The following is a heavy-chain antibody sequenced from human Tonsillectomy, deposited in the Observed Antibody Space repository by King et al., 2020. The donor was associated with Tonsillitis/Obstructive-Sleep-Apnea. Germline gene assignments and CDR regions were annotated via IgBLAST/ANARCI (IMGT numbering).Heavy chain of an antibody. Sequence: VQLVQSGGGVVQPGRSLRLSCAASGFTFSSYAMHWVRQAPGKGLEWVAVVSYDGSNKYYADSVKGRFTISRDNPKNTLYLQMNSLRAEDTAEYYCARPNMVRGVIGGDYFDYWGQGTLVTVSS. D-gene: IGHD3-10*01. CDR2: VSYDGSNK. V-gene: IGHV3-30*04. J-gene: IGHJ4*02. CDR1: GFTFSSYA. CDR3: ARPNMVRGVIGGDYFDY.